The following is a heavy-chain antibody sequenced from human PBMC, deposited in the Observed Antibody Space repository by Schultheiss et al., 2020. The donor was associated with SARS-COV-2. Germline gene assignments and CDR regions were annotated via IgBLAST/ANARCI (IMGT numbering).Heavy chain of an antibody. Sequence: SETLSLTCTVSGGSISSYYWSWIRQPPGKGLEWIGYIYYSGSSNYNPSLKSRVTISIDTSKKQISLNLSSVTAADTAVYYCASTGDYGRYFDLWGRGTLVTVSS. CDR1: GGSISSYY. J-gene: IGHJ2*01. V-gene: IGHV4-59*12. D-gene: IGHD4-17*01. CDR3: ASTGDYGRYFDL. CDR2: IYYSGSS.